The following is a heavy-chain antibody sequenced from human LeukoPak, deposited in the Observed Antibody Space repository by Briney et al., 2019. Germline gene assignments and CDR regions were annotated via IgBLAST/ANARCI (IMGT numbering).Heavy chain of an antibody. CDR1: GYSFTNYW. V-gene: IGHV5-51*01. J-gene: IGHJ5*02. Sequence: GESLKISCKGSGYSFTNYWIGWVRQMPGKGLEWMGIIYPGDSDTRYSPSFQGQVTISADKSISTAYLQWSSLKASDTAMYYCARDDYGDYGAGSWFDPWGQGTLVTVSS. CDR2: IYPGDSDT. CDR3: ARDDYGDYGAGSWFDP. D-gene: IGHD4-17*01.